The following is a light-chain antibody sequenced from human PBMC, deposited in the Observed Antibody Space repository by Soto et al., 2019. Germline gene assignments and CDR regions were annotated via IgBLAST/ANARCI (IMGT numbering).Light chain of an antibody. Sequence: EIVMTQSPATLSVSPGERATLSCRASQSVSSNLAWYQQKPGQAPRLLIYGASTRATGIPARFSGSGSGTEFTVTISSLQSEDFAVYYCQQYNNWPRTVGQGTKVDSK. CDR1: QSVSSN. CDR3: QQYNNWPRT. CDR2: GAS. V-gene: IGKV3-15*01. J-gene: IGKJ1*01.